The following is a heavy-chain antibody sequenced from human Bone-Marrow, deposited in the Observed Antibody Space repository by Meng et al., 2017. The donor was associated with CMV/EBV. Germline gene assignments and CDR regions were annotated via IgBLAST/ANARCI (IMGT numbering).Heavy chain of an antibody. V-gene: IGHV4-61*01. Sequence: SGGSVNSDSYYWSWIRQPPGKGLEWIGYIYYSGSTDYNPSLKSRVTISADTSKNQFSLNLTSVTAADTAVYYCARQGWAAADYFDRWGQGTLVTVSS. J-gene: IGHJ4*02. CDR2: IYYSGST. D-gene: IGHD6-13*01. CDR1: GGSVNSDSYY. CDR3: ARQGWAAADYFDR.